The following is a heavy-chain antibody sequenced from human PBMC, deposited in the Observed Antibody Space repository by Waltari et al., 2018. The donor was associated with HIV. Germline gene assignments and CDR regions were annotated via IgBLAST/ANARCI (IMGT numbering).Heavy chain of an antibody. J-gene: IGHJ3*02. V-gene: IGHV3-15*01. CDR1: KDNFENVW. CDR2: IKSKRDGGAT. Sequence: EVQVVESGGGLVKPGGSLRVSCASFKDNFENVWMTWVRQAPGKGLEWVGRIKSKRDGGATDYAASVKGRFVISRDDSQNTLYLQMSSLKTEDTAMYYCTTGGYPTEAFDIWGQGTMVTVSS. CDR3: TTGGYPTEAFDI. D-gene: IGHD6-25*01.